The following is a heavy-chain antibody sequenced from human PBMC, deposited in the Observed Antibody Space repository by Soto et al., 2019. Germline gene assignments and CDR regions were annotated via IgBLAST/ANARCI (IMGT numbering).Heavy chain of an antibody. CDR3: VRDGTKTLRDWFDP. V-gene: IGHV4-4*07. Sequence: QVQLQESGPGLVKPSETLSLTCTVSGASISGFYWSWIRKSAGKGLEWIGRIYATWTTDYNPSLKRRVMMSVDPSKKQFSLKLRSVTAADTAVYYCVRDGTKTLRDWFDPWGQGISVTVSS. CDR2: IYATWTT. CDR1: GASISGFY. J-gene: IGHJ5*02. D-gene: IGHD1-1*01.